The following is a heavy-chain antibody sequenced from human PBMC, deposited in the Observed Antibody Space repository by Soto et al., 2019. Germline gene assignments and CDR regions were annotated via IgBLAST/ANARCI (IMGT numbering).Heavy chain of an antibody. V-gene: IGHV3-30-3*01. D-gene: IGHD2-15*01. CDR2: ISPAGTNQ. CDR1: GFIFSDYA. CDR3: ARENSRISPRLLPH. J-gene: IGHJ1*01. Sequence: PGGALRLSCVASGFIFSDYARHWARQAPGKGLEWVALISPAGTNQYYADSAKGRFTISRDNSKNTFDLQMKSLRPEDTGLYYCARENSRISPRLLPHWGHGPLVTVSS.